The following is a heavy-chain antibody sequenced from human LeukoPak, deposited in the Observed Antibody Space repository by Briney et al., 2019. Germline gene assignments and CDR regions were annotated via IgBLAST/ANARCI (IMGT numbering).Heavy chain of an antibody. CDR3: ARTTEGGYSYGYFYYYYMDV. CDR1: GGSISSYY. D-gene: IGHD5-18*01. Sequence: PSETLSLTCTVSGGSISSYYWSWIRQPPGKGLEWVGYIYYSGSTNYKSSLKSRVTISVDTSKNQFSLKLSSVTAADTAVYYCARTTEGGYSYGYFYYYYMDVWGKGTTVTISS. J-gene: IGHJ6*03. V-gene: IGHV4-59*01. CDR2: IYYSGST.